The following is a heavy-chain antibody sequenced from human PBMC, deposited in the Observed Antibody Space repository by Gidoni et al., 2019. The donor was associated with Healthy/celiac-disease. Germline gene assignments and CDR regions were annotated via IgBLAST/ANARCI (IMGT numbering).Heavy chain of an antibody. CDR3: ARDLFDVGELRFLGVYGMDV. CDR1: GYTFTSYG. Sequence: QVQLVQSGDEVKKPGASVKVSCKASGYTFTSYGIIWVRQAPGQGLAWMGWISAYNGNTNYAQKLQGRVTMTTDTSTSTAYMELRSLRSDDTAVYYCARDLFDVGELRFLGVYGMDVWGQGTTVTVSS. J-gene: IGHJ6*02. V-gene: IGHV1-18*01. CDR2: ISAYNGNT. D-gene: IGHD3-3*01.